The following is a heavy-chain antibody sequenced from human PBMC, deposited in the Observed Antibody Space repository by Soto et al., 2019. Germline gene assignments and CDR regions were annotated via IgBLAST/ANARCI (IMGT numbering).Heavy chain of an antibody. D-gene: IGHD3-3*01. J-gene: IGHJ4*02. CDR1: EFTFSGSA. V-gene: IGHV3-73*01. CDR2: MRSKANSYAT. CDR3: TNPLEWLLALFGY. Sequence: PVGYLSPSSAASEFTFSGSAMRWVRPASGKGLEPVDRMRSKANSYATAYAASVKGRFTTSRDDSKNTAYLQMNSLKTEDTAVYYCTNPLEWLLALFGYWGQGTLVNVS.